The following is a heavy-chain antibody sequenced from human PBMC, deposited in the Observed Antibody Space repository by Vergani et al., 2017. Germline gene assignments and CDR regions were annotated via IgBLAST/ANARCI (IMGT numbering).Heavy chain of an antibody. V-gene: IGHV3-21*04. D-gene: IGHD5-18*01. CDR2: ISSSSSYI. Sequence: EVQLVESGGGLVKPGGSLRLSCAASGFTFSSYSMNWVRQAPGKGLEWVSSISSSSSYIYYADSVKGRFTISRDNAKNSLYLQMNSLRAEDTAVYYCARSDLVRDTAMVPYYFDYWGQGTLVTVSS. J-gene: IGHJ4*02. CDR1: GFTFSSYS. CDR3: ARSDLVRDTAMVPYYFDY.